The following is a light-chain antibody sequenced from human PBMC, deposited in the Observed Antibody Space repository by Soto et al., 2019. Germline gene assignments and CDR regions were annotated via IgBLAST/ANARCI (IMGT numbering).Light chain of an antibody. CDR2: GNS. Sequence: QSVLTQPPSVSGAPGQRVTISCTGSGSNIGAGYEVLWYQQLPGTAPKLLTYGNSNRPSGVPDRFSGSKSGTSASLAITGLQAEDEADYYCQSFDNSLSGYVFGTGTKVT. J-gene: IGLJ1*01. CDR3: QSFDNSLSGYV. CDR1: GSNIGAGYE. V-gene: IGLV1-40*01.